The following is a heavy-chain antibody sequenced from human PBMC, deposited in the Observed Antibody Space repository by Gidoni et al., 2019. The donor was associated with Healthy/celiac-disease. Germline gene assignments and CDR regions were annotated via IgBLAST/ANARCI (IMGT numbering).Heavy chain of an antibody. J-gene: IGHJ4*02. CDR2: ISGSGGST. Sequence: EVQLLESGGGLVQPGGSLRLSCAASGFTFRSYAMSWVRQAPGKGLEWVSAISGSGGSTYYADSVKGRFTISRDNSKNTLYLQMNSLRAEDTAVYYCAPLLGSTIAARPLDYWGQGTLVTVSS. CDR3: APLLGSTIAARPLDY. V-gene: IGHV3-23*01. CDR1: GFTFRSYA. D-gene: IGHD6-6*01.